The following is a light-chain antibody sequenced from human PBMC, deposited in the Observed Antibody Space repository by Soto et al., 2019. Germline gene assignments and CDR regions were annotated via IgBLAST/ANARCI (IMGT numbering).Light chain of an antibody. J-gene: IGKJ1*01. CDR1: QSINSW. Sequence: DIQMTQSPSTLSASVGDRVTITCRASQSINSWLAWYQQKPGKAPKVLIYAASNLESGVPSRFSGSGSRTEFTLAISILRPDDFATYYCLQYNASPWTFGQGTKVEVK. CDR3: LQYNASPWT. CDR2: AAS. V-gene: IGKV1-5*01.